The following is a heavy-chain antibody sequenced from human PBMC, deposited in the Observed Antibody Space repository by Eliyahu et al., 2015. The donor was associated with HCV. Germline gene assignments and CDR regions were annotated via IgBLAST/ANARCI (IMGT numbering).Heavy chain of an antibody. Sequence: EEQLVESGVGLVQPGGSRXXXCAGXEFPFSSYWXHWVRQAPGKGLVWVXRIESDGSTTRYADSVKGRFTISRDNANNTLYLQMTSLRAEDTAMYFCARRIRGSRAFDIWGRGTMVTVSS. V-gene: IGHV3-74*01. CDR2: IESDGSTT. D-gene: IGHD1-26*01. J-gene: IGHJ3*02. CDR1: EFPFSSYW. CDR3: ARRIRGSRAFDI.